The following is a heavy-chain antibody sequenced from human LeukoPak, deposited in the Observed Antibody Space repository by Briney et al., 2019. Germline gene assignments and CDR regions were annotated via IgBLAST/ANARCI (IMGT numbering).Heavy chain of an antibody. D-gene: IGHD3-10*01. CDR2: INHSGST. V-gene: IGHV4-39*07. J-gene: IGHJ6*03. CDR3: ARRLGRKFGERFYYYHYMDV. CDR1: GGSISSSSYY. Sequence: SETLSLTCTVSGGSISSSSYYWSWIRQPPGKGLEWIGEINHSGSTKYNPSLKSRVTISVDTSKNQFSLKLSSVTAADTAVYYCARRLGRKFGERFYYYHYMDVWGKGTTVTISS.